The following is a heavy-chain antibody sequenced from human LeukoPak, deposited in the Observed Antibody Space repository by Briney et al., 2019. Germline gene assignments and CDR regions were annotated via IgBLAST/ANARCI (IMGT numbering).Heavy chain of an antibody. CDR2: IYYSGST. Sequence: SETLSLTCTVSGGSISGKYWSWIRQTPGKGLEWIGYIYYSGSTNYNPSLKSRVTISVDTSKNQFSLKLSSVTAADTAVYYCARSGYKYGADALDIWGQGTMVTVSS. V-gene: IGHV4-59*01. CDR3: ARSGYKYGADALDI. D-gene: IGHD5-18*01. CDR1: GGSISGKY. J-gene: IGHJ3*02.